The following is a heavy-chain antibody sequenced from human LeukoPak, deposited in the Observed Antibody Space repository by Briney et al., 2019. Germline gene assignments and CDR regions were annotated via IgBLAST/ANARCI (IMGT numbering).Heavy chain of an antibody. D-gene: IGHD1-26*01. CDR1: GFTFSSYA. CDR3: AKEYTGTFSPFPSYFDN. CDR2: ITGSGGRT. Sequence: GGSLRLSCAASGFTFSSYAMSWVRQAPGKGLEWVSAITGSGGRTYYADSVKGRFTISRDNSKNTLYLQMNGLRAEDTAIYYCAKEYTGTFSPFPSYFDNWGQGTLVTVSS. V-gene: IGHV3-23*01. J-gene: IGHJ4*02.